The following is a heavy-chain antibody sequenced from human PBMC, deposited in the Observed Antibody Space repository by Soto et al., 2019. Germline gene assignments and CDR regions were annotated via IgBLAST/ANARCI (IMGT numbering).Heavy chain of an antibody. CDR1: GFTFSSYG. CDR3: AKNVWIGSGWYGSGY. Sequence: PGGSLRLSCAASGFTFSSYGMHWVRQAPGKGLGWVAVISYDGSNKYYADSVKGRFTISRDNSKNTLYLQMNSLRAEDTAVYYCAKNVWIGSGWYGSGYWGQGTLVTVSS. J-gene: IGHJ4*02. CDR2: ISYDGSNK. D-gene: IGHD6-19*01. V-gene: IGHV3-30*18.